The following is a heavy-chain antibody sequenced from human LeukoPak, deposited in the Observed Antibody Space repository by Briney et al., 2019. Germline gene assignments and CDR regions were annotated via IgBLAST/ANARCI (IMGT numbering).Heavy chain of an antibody. Sequence: GASVKVPCKASGYTFTSYYMHWVRQAPGQGLEWMGWINPNSGGTNYAQKFQGRVTMTRDTSISTAYMELSRLRSDDTAVYYCARVDGSGRNWFDPWGQGTLVTVSS. V-gene: IGHV1-2*02. CDR3: ARVDGSGRNWFDP. J-gene: IGHJ5*02. D-gene: IGHD3-10*01. CDR1: GYTFTSYY. CDR2: INPNSGGT.